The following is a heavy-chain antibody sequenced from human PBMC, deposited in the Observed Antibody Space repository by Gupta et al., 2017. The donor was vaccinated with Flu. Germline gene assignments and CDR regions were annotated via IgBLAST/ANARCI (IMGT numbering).Heavy chain of an antibody. CDR1: TFGGYE. CDR2: LNTGGDME. Sequence: TFGGYEMNWVRQAQGKGLEWLAYLNTGGDMEDYADSVRGRITTYRDKTKKELLLQINSPRVEDTAVYYWARVRGGRKTLDVWCKVTTVTVS. CDR3: ARVRGGRKTLDV. D-gene: IGHD3-16*01. J-gene: IGHJ6*03. V-gene: IGHV3-48*03.